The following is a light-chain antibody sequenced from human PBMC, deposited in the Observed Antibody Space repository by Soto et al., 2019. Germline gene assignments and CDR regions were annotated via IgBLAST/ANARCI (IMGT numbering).Light chain of an antibody. CDR3: QQRSNWPPRVF. CDR2: DAS. CDR1: QSVSSY. Sequence: EIVLTQSPATLSLSPGERATLSCRASQSVSSYLAWYQQKPGQAPRLLIYDASNRATGIPARFSGSGSGTDFTLTISSLEPEDFAVYYCQQRSNWPPRVFFGGGTKVEIK. V-gene: IGKV3-11*01. J-gene: IGKJ4*01.